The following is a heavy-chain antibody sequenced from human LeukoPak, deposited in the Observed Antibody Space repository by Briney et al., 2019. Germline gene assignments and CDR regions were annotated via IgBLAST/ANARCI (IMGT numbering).Heavy chain of an antibody. V-gene: IGHV3-21*01. CDR2: ISSSSSYI. D-gene: IGHD3-9*01. Sequence: PGGSLRLSCAASGFTFSSYSMNWVRQAPGKGLEWVSSISSSSSYIYYADSVKGRFTISRDNAKNSLYLQMNSLRAEDTAVYYCARDFIPYFDWLLEAYYYYGMDVWGQGTTVTVSS. CDR1: GFTFSSYS. J-gene: IGHJ6*02. CDR3: ARDFIPYFDWLLEAYYYYGMDV.